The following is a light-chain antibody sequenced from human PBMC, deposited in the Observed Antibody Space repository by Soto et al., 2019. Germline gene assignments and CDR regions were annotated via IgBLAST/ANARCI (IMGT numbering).Light chain of an antibody. CDR3: QKYNNWLPGP. CDR2: GAT. Sequence: EIVMTQSPATLYVSPGERATLSCRASQSVSSNLAWYQQKPGQAHRLLIYGATIRATGIPARFSGSGSGTEFTLTISSLQSEDFAVYYCQKYNNWLPGPFGQGPKVEIK. V-gene: IGKV3-15*01. J-gene: IGKJ1*01. CDR1: QSVSSN.